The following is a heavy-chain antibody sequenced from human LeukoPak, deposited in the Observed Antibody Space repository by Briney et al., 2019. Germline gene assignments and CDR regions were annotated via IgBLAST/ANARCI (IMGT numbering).Heavy chain of an antibody. D-gene: IGHD6-19*01. CDR2: ISSSGSTI. Sequence: GGSLRLSCAVSGFTFSSYEMNWVRQAPGKGLAWVSYISSSGSTIYYADSVKGRFTISRDNAKNSLYLQMNSLRAEDTAVYYCARDSESGWSDYWGQGTLVTVSS. CDR3: ARDSESGWSDY. V-gene: IGHV3-48*03. J-gene: IGHJ4*02. CDR1: GFTFSSYE.